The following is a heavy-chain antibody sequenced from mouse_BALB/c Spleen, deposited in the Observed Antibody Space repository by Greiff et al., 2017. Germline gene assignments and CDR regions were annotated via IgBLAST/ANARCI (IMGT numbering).Heavy chain of an antibody. Sequence: EVKLMESGGGLVKPGGSLKLSCAASGFTFSSYAMSWVRQSPEKRLEWVAEISSGGSYTYYPDTVTGRFTISRDNAKNTLYLEMSSLRSEDTAMYYCARGDDYDWFAYWGQGTLVTVSA. D-gene: IGHD2-4*01. CDR3: ARGDDYDWFAY. J-gene: IGHJ3*01. CDR2: ISSGGSYT. V-gene: IGHV5-9-4*01. CDR1: GFTFSSYA.